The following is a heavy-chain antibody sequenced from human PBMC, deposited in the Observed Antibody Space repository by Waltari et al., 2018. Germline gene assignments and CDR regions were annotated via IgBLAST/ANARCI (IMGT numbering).Heavy chain of an antibody. CDR2: INHSGST. CDR1: GGSFSGYY. CDR3: ARVSRIGYCSSTSCYLVSDYGMDV. Sequence: QVQLQQWGAGLLKPSETLSLTCAVYGGSFSGYYWSWIRQPPGKGLEWIGEINHSGSTNYNPSLKSRVTISGDTSKNQFSLKLSSVTAAYTAVYYCARVSRIGYCSSTSCYLVSDYGMDVWGQGTTVTVSS. D-gene: IGHD2-2*01. J-gene: IGHJ6*02. V-gene: IGHV4-34*01.